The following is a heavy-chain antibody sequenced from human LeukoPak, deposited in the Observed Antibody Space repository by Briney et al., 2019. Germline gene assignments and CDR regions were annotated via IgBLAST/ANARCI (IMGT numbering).Heavy chain of an antibody. D-gene: IGHD5-18*01. CDR1: GFTFSSYG. Sequence: GGSLRLSCAASGFTFSSYGMHWVRQAPGKGLEWVAVISYDGSNKYYADSVKGRFTISRDNSKNTLYLQMNSLRAEDTAVYYCAKPDGYSYGYLLVYYYGMDVWGQGTTVTVSS. J-gene: IGHJ6*02. V-gene: IGHV3-30*18. CDR2: ISYDGSNK. CDR3: AKPDGYSYGYLLVYYYGMDV.